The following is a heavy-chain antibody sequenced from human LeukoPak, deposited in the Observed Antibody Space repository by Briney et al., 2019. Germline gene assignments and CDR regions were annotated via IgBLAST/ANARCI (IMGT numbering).Heavy chain of an antibody. D-gene: IGHD3-10*01. CDR3: ARVGHYGSGSYYTTGFDY. CDR2: IDPSDSYT. V-gene: IGHV5-10-1*01. CDR1: GYTFTNYW. J-gene: IGHJ4*02. Sequence: PGAPLIISCKGSGYTFTNYWIIWVRHLPGKVLEWMGIIDPSDSYTNYSPSFQGHVTISADKSISTAYLQWRSLKASDTAMYDCARVGHYGSGSYYTTGFDYWGQGTLVTVSS.